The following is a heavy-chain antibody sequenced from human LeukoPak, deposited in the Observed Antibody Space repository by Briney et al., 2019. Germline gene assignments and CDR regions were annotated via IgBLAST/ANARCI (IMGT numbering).Heavy chain of an antibody. D-gene: IGHD2-21*02. CDR1: GGSISSGGYY. Sequence: TSETLSLTCTVSGGSISSGGYYWSWIRQHPGKGLEWIGYIYYSGSTYYNPSLKSRVTISVDTSKNQFSLKLSSVTAADTAVYYCARGLTVRWGPAPFDYWGQGTLVTVSS. CDR2: IYYSGST. CDR3: ARGLTVRWGPAPFDY. V-gene: IGHV4-31*03. J-gene: IGHJ4*02.